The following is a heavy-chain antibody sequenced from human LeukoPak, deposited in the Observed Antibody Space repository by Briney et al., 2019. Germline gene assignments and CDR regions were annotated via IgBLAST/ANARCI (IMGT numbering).Heavy chain of an antibody. CDR3: ALRKNYYDSSVFDN. CDR1: GFSLNTRGVG. J-gene: IGHJ4*02. Sequence: SGPTLVNPTQTLTLTCTFSGFSLNTRGVGVGWIRQPPGRALEWLALIYWDDDRRYSPSLNSRLTITKDTSKNQVVLTMTNMDPVDTATYFCALRKNYYDSSVFDNWGQGTLVTVSS. D-gene: IGHD3-22*01. V-gene: IGHV2-5*02. CDR2: IYWDDDR.